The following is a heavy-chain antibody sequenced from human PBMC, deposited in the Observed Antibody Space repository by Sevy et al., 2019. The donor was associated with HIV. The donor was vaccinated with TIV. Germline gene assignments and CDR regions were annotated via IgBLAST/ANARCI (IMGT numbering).Heavy chain of an antibody. CDR1: GFTFSIYV. Sequence: GGSLRLSCAASGFTFSIYVIHWVRQAPGKGLEWVAVISSDGTKEYYADSVKGRFPISRDNSKNTMYLQMNSLRVEDTAVYYCARDLPSAVTDPFYYYGLAVWGQGTTVTVSS. CDR2: ISSDGTKE. V-gene: IGHV3-30*04. CDR3: ARDLPSAVTDPFYYYGLAV. J-gene: IGHJ6*02. D-gene: IGHD2-21*02.